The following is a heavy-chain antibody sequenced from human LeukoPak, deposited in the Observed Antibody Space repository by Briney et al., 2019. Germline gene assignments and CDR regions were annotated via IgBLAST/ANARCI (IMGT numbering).Heavy chain of an antibody. CDR3: ARANRANTPMAPLDY. Sequence: PGGSLRLSRAASGFTFSDYYMSWIRQAPGKGLEWVSYISSSGSTIYYADSVKGRFTISRDNAKNSLYLQMNSLRAEDTAVYYCARANRANTPMAPLDYWGQGTLVTVSS. J-gene: IGHJ4*02. CDR2: ISSSGSTI. CDR1: GFTFSDYY. D-gene: IGHD5-18*01. V-gene: IGHV3-11*01.